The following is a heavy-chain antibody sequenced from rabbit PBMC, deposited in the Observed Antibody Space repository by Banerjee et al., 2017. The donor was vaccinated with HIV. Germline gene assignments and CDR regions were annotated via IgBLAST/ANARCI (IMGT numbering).Heavy chain of an antibody. CDR2: INTSSGNT. V-gene: IGHV1S45*01. Sequence: QEQLEESGGDLVKPEGSLTLTCTASGFSFSGSYWICWVRQAPGKGLEWIACINTSSGNTVYASWAKGRFTISKTSSTTVTLQVTSLTAADTATYFCARRLDYSSGSVYGMDLWGPGTLVTVS. CDR3: ARRLDYSSGSVYGMDL. D-gene: IGHD4-1*01. CDR1: GFSFSGSYW. J-gene: IGHJ6*01.